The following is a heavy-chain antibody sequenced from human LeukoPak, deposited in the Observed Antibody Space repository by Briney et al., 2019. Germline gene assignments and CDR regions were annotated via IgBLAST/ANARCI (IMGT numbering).Heavy chain of an antibody. CDR1: GFTFSSYA. Sequence: PGGSLRLSCAASGFTFSSYAMSWVRQAPGKGLEWVAAIWYDGSNKYYADSVKGRFTISRDNSKNTLYLQMNSLRAEDTAVYYCAREYSSSWYTLPYFDYWGQGTLVTVSS. CDR3: AREYSSSWYTLPYFDY. J-gene: IGHJ4*02. D-gene: IGHD6-13*01. V-gene: IGHV3-33*08. CDR2: IWYDGSNK.